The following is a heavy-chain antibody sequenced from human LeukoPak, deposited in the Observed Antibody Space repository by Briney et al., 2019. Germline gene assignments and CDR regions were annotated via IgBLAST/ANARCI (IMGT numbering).Heavy chain of an antibody. V-gene: IGHV3-74*01. CDR3: ARDDGPNYHDSTGCYSKVPFFDY. Sequence: GGSLRLSCAASGFTFSSYWMHWVRQVPGKGLVWVSRIKSDGSSRAYADSVKGRFTISRDNAKSTLFLQMNSLTAEDTAVYYCARDDGPNYHDSTGCYSKVPFFDYRGEGNLVTVSS. J-gene: IGHJ4*02. D-gene: IGHD3-22*01. CDR2: IKSDGSSR. CDR1: GFTFSSYW.